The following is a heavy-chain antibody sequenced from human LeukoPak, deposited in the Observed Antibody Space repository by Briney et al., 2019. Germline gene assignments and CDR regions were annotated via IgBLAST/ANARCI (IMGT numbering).Heavy chain of an antibody. D-gene: IGHD6-19*01. J-gene: IGHJ3*01. V-gene: IGHV3-23*01. CDR3: AKDRLYSSGWFDAFDV. CDR2: IRGSGGST. Sequence: GGSLRLSCAASGFTFSSYAMSWVRQAPGKGLEWVSAIRGSGGSTYYADSVKGRFTISRDNSKNTPYLQMNSLRAEDTAVYYCAKDRLYSSGWFDAFDVWGQGTMVTVSS. CDR1: GFTFSSYA.